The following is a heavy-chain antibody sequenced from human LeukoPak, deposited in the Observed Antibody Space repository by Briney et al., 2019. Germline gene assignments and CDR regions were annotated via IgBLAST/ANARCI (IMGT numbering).Heavy chain of an antibody. V-gene: IGHV3-23*01. CDR1: GFTFSSYA. D-gene: IGHD6-13*01. J-gene: IGHJ4*02. CDR3: ANDFEYSGYSSSNFDY. Sequence: GGSLRLSCGASGFTFSSYAMSWVRQAPGKGLEWVSSISGSGGSTYYADSVKGRFTISRDNSKNTLFLQMNSLRAEDTAIYYCANDFEYSGYSSSNFDYWGQGTLVTVSS. CDR2: ISGSGGST.